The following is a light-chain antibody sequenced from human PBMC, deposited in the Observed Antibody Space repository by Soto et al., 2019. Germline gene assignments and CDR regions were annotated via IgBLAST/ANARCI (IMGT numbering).Light chain of an antibody. CDR3: SSYAGSILI. J-gene: IGLJ2*01. CDR2: EVS. Sequence: QSALTQPPSASGSPGQSVTISCTGTSSDVGGYKYVSWYQQHPGKTPKLMIYEVSKRPSGVPDRFSGSKSGNTASLTVSGLQAEEEADYYCSSYAGSILIFGGGTQLTVL. V-gene: IGLV2-8*01. CDR1: SSDVGGYKY.